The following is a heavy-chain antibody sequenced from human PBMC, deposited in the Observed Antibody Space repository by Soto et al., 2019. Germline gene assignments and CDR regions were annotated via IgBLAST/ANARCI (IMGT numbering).Heavy chain of an antibody. D-gene: IGHD5-12*01. Sequence: SETLSLTCTVYGGSFTFSGYYWSWIRQPPGKGLEWIGEINHSGSTNYNPSLESRVTISLDTSQDQFSLDLTSVTAADTAVYYCVRGRILRLRFGDFDSWGQGTLVTVSS. V-gene: IGHV4-34*01. CDR1: GGSFTFSGYY. CDR3: VRGRILRLRFGDFDS. CDR2: INHSGST. J-gene: IGHJ4*02.